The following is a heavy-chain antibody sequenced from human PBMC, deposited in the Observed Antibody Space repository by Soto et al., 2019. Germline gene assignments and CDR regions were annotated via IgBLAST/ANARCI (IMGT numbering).Heavy chain of an antibody. CDR3: ARHRGGSYGVFDY. Sequence: QVQLQESGPGLVKPSETLSLTCTVSGGSISSYYWSWIRQPPGKGLEWIGYIYYSGSTNYNPSLTSRVTISVDTSKNQFSLKLSSVTAADTAVYYCARHRGGSYGVFDYWGQGTLVTVSS. CDR2: IYYSGST. D-gene: IGHD1-26*01. V-gene: IGHV4-59*08. CDR1: GGSISSYY. J-gene: IGHJ4*02.